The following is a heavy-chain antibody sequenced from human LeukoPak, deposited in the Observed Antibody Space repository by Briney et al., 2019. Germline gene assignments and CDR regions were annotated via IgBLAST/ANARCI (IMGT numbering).Heavy chain of an antibody. V-gene: IGHV6-1*01. CDR2: TYYRSKWYD. CDR1: VDSVSNNSAA. CDR3: ARSQGGAFDV. J-gene: IGHJ3*01. Sequence: SQTLSLTYAISVDSVSNNSAAWNWLRQSPSRGLEWLGSTYYRSKWYDNYAVSVKSRITISPDTSRNQFSLQLNSVTPEDTAVYYCARSQGGAFDVWGQGTMVTVSS.